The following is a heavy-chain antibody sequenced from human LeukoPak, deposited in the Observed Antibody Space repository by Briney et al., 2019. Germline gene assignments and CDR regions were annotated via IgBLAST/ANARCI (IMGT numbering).Heavy chain of an antibody. J-gene: IGHJ4*02. Sequence: ARGSLILSSAASGSTFSSYSTNWVRQAPGKGLEWVSYISSSGSTIYYADSVKGRFTISRDNAKNSLYLQMGSLRVEDTAVYYCARDLESTALYYFDYWGQGPLAPVSS. CDR2: ISSSGSTI. D-gene: IGHD2-8*02. CDR3: ARDLESTALYYFDY. CDR1: GSTFSSYS. V-gene: IGHV3-48*04.